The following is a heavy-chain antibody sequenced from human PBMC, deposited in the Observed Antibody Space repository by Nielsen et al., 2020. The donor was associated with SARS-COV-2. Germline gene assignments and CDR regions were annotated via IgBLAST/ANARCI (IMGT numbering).Heavy chain of an antibody. J-gene: IGHJ3*02. CDR2: ISGSGGST. CDR1: GFTFSSYA. CDR3: AKAGSDAFDI. D-gene: IGHD3-10*01. Sequence: LSLTCAASGFTFSSYAMSWVRQAPGKGLEWVSAISGSGGSTYYADSVKGRFTISRDNSKNTLYLQMNSLRAEDTAVYYCAKAGSDAFDIWGQGTMVTVSS. V-gene: IGHV3-23*01.